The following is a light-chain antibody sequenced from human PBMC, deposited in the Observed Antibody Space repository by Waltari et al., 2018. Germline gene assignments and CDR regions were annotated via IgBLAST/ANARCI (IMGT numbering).Light chain of an antibody. V-gene: IGKV4-1*01. CDR3: QQFYSTPIT. Sequence: ILMAQPPDSLAVSVAVRATTNRTLSQSVLYSSNNLNYLAWYQQKPGQPPKLLLYWASTRESGVPDRFSGSGSETDFTLTISSLQAEDVAVYFCQQFYSTPITFGQGTRLEI. CDR2: WAS. CDR1: QSVLYSSNNLNY. J-gene: IGKJ5*01.